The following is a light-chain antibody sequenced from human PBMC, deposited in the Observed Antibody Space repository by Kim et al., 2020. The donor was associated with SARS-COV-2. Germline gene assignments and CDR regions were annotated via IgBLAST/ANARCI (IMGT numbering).Light chain of an antibody. CDR2: EDD. CDR3: QAWDTATHVV. J-gene: IGLJ2*01. CDR1: KWGDRY. Sequence: SPGQTASITCSGDKWGDRYACWYQQRPGQSPVLVIYEDDKRPSGIPERFSGSNSGNTATLTISGTQAMDEADYYCQAWDTATHVVFGGGTQLTVL. V-gene: IGLV3-1*01.